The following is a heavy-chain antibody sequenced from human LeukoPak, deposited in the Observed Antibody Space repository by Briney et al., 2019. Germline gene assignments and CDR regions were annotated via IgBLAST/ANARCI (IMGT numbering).Heavy chain of an antibody. CDR3: ARGRPYGDYFDY. D-gene: IGHD4-17*01. CDR1: GGSISSGDYY. CDR2: LNPSGST. V-gene: IGHV4-61*02. Sequence: SETLSLTCTVSGGSISSGDYYWCWIRQSAGKGLEWIGRLNPSGSTYYNPSLKSRLTLSLDPSESQFSLKLSSVTAADMALYYCARGRPYGDYFDYWGKGTLVTVSS. J-gene: IGHJ4*02.